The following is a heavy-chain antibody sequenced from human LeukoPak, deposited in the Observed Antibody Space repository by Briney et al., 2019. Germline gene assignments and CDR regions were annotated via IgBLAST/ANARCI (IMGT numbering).Heavy chain of an antibody. V-gene: IGHV1-18*01. CDR1: GPTFTDYG. D-gene: IGHD3-22*01. CDR2: VSAHSGNT. CDR3: ARDDHYSDSSGYYFDY. J-gene: IGHJ4*02. Sequence: ASVKVSCKASGPTFTDYGFTWVRQAPGQGLEWMGCVSAHSGNTNYGPKFQGRVTMTTDTSTSTVYMELRSLKSDDTAVYYCARDDHYSDSSGYYFDYWGQGTLVTVSS.